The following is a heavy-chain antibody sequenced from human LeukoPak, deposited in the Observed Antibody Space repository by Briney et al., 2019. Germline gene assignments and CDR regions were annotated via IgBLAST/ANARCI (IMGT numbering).Heavy chain of an antibody. J-gene: IGHJ4*02. D-gene: IGHD6-13*01. Sequence: GGSLRLSCAASGFTFDDYAMHWVRQAPGKGLEWVSGISWNSGSIGYADSVKGRFTISRDNAKNSLYLQMNSLRAEDTALYYCAKDIEERVAAAGLDYWGQGTLVTVSS. CDR2: ISWNSGSI. CDR1: GFTFDDYA. V-gene: IGHV3-9*01. CDR3: AKDIEERVAAAGLDY.